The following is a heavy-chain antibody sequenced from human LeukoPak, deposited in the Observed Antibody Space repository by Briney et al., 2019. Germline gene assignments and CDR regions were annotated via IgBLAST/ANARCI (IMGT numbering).Heavy chain of an antibody. CDR3: ARGGGSSGPWGMDV. CDR1: GFTVSSNY. J-gene: IGHJ6*02. Sequence: GGSLRLSCAASGFTVSSNYMSWVRQAPGKGLEWVSVIYSGGTTYYADSVKGRFTISRDNSKNTLHLQMDSLRAEDTALYYCARGGGSSGPWGMDVWGQGTTVTVSS. V-gene: IGHV3-53*01. D-gene: IGHD6-6*01. CDR2: IYSGGTT.